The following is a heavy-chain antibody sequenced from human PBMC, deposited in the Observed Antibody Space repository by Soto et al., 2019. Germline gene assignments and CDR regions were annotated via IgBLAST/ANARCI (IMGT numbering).Heavy chain of an antibody. CDR3: ARGRGDLDY. CDR2: INHSGST. V-gene: IGHV4-34*01. Sequence: QVQLQQWGAGLLKPSETLSLTCAVYGGSFSGYYWTWIRQPPGKGLEWIGEINHSGSTNYNPSLKSRVIISVDMSKNQVSLKLNSVTATDTAVYYCARGRGDLDYWGQGTLVTVSS. CDR1: GGSFSGYY. J-gene: IGHJ4*02. D-gene: IGHD3-10*01.